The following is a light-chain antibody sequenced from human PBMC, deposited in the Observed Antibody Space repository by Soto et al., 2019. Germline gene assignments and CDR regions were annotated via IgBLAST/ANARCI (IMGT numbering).Light chain of an antibody. CDR3: CSYARSSTYV. Sequence: QSALTQPASVSGSPGQSITISCTGTSSDVGSYNLVSWYQQHPGKAPKVMIYEVSKRPSGVPNRFSGSKSGNTASLTISGLQAEDEADYYCCSYARSSTYVFGTGTKVTVL. CDR2: EVS. V-gene: IGLV2-23*02. J-gene: IGLJ1*01. CDR1: SSDVGSYNL.